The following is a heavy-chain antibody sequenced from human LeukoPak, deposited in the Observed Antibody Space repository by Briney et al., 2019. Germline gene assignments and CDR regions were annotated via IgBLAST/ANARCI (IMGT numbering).Heavy chain of an antibody. D-gene: IGHD3-22*01. CDR3: ALYSSGYYYYYYYGMDV. CDR2: ISGSGGST. J-gene: IGHJ6*02. CDR1: GFTFSSYA. Sequence: GGSLRFSCAASGFTFSSYAMSWVRQAPGKGLEWVSAISGSGGSTYYADSVKGRFTISRDNSKNTLYLQMNSLRAEDTAVYYCALYSSGYYYYYYYGMDVWGQGTTVTVSS. V-gene: IGHV3-23*01.